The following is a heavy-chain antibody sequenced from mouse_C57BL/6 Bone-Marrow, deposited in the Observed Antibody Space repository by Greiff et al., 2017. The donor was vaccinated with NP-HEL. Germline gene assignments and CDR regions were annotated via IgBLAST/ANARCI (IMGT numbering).Heavy chain of an antibody. CDR3: ARWGDGKNLFDY. V-gene: IGHV1-26*01. CDR2: INPNNGGT. D-gene: IGHD3-3*01. Sequence: EVQLQQSGPELVKPGASVKISCKASGYTFTDYYMNWVKQSHGKSLEWIGDINPNNGGTSYNQKFKGKATLTVDKSSSTAYMELRSLTSEDSAVYYCARWGDGKNLFDYWGQGTTLTVSS. J-gene: IGHJ2*01. CDR1: GYTFTDYY.